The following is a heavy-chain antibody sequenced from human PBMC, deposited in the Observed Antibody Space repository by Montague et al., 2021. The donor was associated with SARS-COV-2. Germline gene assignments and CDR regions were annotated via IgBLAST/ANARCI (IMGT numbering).Heavy chain of an antibody. D-gene: IGHD5/OR15-5a*01. CDR1: QFTVSRYA. Sequence: SLRLSCAASQFTVSRYAMSWVRQAPGKGLEWVSTISGGFSSPYYSDSVXVRFTISRDNSKNTLYLQMNSLRAEDTAVYYCAKGPSKYSVYDRYFAYWGQGTLVTVSS. V-gene: IGHV3-23*01. CDR2: ISGGFSSP. J-gene: IGHJ4*02. CDR3: AKGPSKYSVYDRYFAY.